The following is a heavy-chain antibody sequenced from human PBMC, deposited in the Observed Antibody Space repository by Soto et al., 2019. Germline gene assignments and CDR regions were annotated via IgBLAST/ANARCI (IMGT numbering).Heavy chain of an antibody. CDR1: VGSIISYY. CDR3: ARGKVTLLW. Sequence: ETLSLTCTFSVGSIISYYWSWIRQPPGKGLEWIGYIYYSGSTNYTPSLKSRVTISVDTSKNQFSLKLSSVTAADTAVYYCARGKVTLLWWGQGTPVTVSS. V-gene: IGHV4-59*01. CDR2: IYYSGST. J-gene: IGHJ4*02. D-gene: IGHD3-16*01.